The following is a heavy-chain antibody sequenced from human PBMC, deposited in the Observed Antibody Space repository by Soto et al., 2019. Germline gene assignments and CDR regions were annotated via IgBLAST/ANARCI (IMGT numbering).Heavy chain of an antibody. CDR2: ISYDGSNE. V-gene: IGHV3-30*18. CDR1: RFTFSSCG. Sequence: SLKVSCSASRFTFSSCGMHWVRQAPGKGLEWVAVISYDGSNEYYADSVKGRFTISRDNSKNALYLQMNSLRAEDTAVYYCAKDFCSSTSCYEGYGMDVWGQGTTVTVSS. D-gene: IGHD2-2*01. CDR3: AKDFCSSTSCYEGYGMDV. J-gene: IGHJ6*02.